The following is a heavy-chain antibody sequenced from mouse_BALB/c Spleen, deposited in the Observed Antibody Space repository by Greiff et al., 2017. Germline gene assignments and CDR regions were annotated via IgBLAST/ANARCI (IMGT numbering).Heavy chain of an antibody. CDR1: GFTFSSYT. V-gene: IGHV5-12-2*01. CDR2: ISNGGGST. Sequence: DVQLVESGGGLVQPGGSLKLSCAASGFTFSSYTMSWVRQTPEKRLEWVAYISNGGGSTYYPDTVKGRFTISRDNAKNTLYLQMSSLKSEDTAMYYCARHEITRGFDYWGQGTTLTVSS. CDR3: ARHEITRGFDY. J-gene: IGHJ2*01. D-gene: IGHD2-4*01.